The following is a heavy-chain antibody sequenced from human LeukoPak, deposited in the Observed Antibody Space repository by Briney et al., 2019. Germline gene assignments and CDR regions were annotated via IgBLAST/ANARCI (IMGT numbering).Heavy chain of an antibody. D-gene: IGHD4-17*01. CDR3: AKDGMTTVTGGVDY. CDR2: IWYDGSNK. J-gene: IGHJ4*02. V-gene: IGHV3-33*03. CDR1: GFTFSSYG. Sequence: GRSLRLSCAASGFTFSSYGMHWVRQAPGKGLEWVAVIWYDGSNKYYADSVKGRFTISRDNAKNSLYLQMNSLRAEDTALYYCAKDGMTTVTGGVDYWGQGTLVTVSS.